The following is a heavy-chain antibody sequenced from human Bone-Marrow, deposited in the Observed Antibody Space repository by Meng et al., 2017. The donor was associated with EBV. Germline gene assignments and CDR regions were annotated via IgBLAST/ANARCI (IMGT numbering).Heavy chain of an antibody. CDR1: GSTFSSYS. J-gene: IGHJ5*02. D-gene: IGHD3-16*02. CDR3: ARGTYDYIWGSYRLNNWFDP. CDR2: ISSSSSYI. V-gene: IGHV3-21*01. Sequence: EVQLVESGGGRVKRGGALRLSCAASGSTFSSYSMNWVRQAPGKGLEWVSSISSSSSYIYYADSVKGRFTISRDNAKNSLYLQMNSLRAEDTAVYYCARGTYDYIWGSYRLNNWFDPWGQGTLVTVSS.